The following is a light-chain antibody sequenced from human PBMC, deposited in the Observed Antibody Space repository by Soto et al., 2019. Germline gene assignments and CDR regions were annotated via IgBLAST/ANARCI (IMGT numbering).Light chain of an antibody. CDR2: DVS. CDR1: SSDVGGYNY. J-gene: IGLJ1*01. V-gene: IGLV2-14*01. Sequence: QSVLTQPASVSGSPGQWITISCTGTSSDVGGYNYVSWYQQHPGKAPKLMIYDVSNRPSGVSNRFSGSRSVNTASLTISGLQAEDEADYYCSSYKSSSTYVFGTGTKVTVI. CDR3: SSYKSSSTYV.